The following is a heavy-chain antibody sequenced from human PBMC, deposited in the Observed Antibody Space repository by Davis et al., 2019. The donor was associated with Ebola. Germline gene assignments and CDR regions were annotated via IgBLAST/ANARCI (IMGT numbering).Heavy chain of an antibody. CDR3: TAAAGIFDY. D-gene: IGHD6-13*01. Sequence: PSETLSLTCAASGFTFSGSAMHWVRQASGKGLEWVGRIRSKANSYATAYAASVKGRFTISRDDSKNTAYLQMNSLKTEDTAVYYCTAAAGIFDYWGQGTLVTVSS. CDR2: IRSKANSYAT. J-gene: IGHJ4*02. CDR1: GFTFSGSA. V-gene: IGHV3-73*01.